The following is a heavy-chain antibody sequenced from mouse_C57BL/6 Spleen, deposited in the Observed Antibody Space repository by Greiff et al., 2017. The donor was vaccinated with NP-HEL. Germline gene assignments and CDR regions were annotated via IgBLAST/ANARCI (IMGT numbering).Heavy chain of an antibody. CDR3: ARTRSLYYFDY. J-gene: IGHJ2*01. CDR2: IYPGDGDT. Sequence: VQLQQSGPELVKPGASVKISCKASGYAFSSSWMNWVKQRPGKGLEWIGRIYPGDGDTNYNGKVKGKATLTADKSSSTAYMQLSSLTSEDSAVYFCARTRSLYYFDYWGQGTTLTVSS. D-gene: IGHD3-3*01. V-gene: IGHV1-82*01. CDR1: GYAFSSSW.